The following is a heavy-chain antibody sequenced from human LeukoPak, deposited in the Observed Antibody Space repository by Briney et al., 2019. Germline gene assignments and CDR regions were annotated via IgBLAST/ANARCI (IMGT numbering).Heavy chain of an antibody. J-gene: IGHJ5*02. CDR3: ARDSSDWNYGRFDP. CDR1: GGSMSSSSYY. Sequence: NPSETLSLTCTVSGGSMSSSSYYWGWIRQPPGKGLEWIGSINFSGGTYYNPSLKSRVTISVDTSKNQFSLKVNSVTAADTAVYYCARDSSDWNYGRFDPWGQGTLVTVSS. CDR2: INFSGGT. V-gene: IGHV4-39*07. D-gene: IGHD1-7*01.